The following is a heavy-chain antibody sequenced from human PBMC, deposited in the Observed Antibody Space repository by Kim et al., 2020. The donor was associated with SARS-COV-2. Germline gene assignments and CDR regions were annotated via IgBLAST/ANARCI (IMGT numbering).Heavy chain of an antibody. Sequence: YGDSGRGRFTISRDNSKNTLYLQMNSLRAEEDTAVYYCARGYRNGCFDYWGQGTLVTVSS. V-gene: IGHV3-33*01. D-gene: IGHD6-19*01. J-gene: IGHJ4*02. CDR3: ARGYRNGCFDY.